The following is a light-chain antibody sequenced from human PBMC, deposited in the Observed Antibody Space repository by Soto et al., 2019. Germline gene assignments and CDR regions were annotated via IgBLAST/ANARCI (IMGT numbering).Light chain of an antibody. CDR1: QSISSW. V-gene: IGKV1-5*03. CDR2: MAS. CDR3: QQYNRYPLT. Sequence: DIQMTQSPSTLSASVGHRVTITCRASQSISSWLAWYQQKPGKAPKFLIYMASSLESGVPSRFSGNGSGTEFTLTISSLQPDDFATYFCQQYNRYPLTFGGGTKVEIK. J-gene: IGKJ4*01.